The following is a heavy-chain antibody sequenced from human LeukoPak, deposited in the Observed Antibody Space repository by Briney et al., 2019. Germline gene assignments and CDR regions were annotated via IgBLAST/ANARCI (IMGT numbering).Heavy chain of an antibody. CDR3: AKPHHLYYYGSGSYYN. J-gene: IGHJ4*02. CDR2: ISAGGGTT. Sequence: PGGSLRLSCAASGFTFSSYGMSWVRQAPGKGLEWVSIISAGGGTTYYADSVRGRFTISRDNSKNTLYLQMNSLRAEDTAVYYCAKPHHLYYYGSGSYYNWGQGTLVTVSS. CDR1: GFTFSSYG. D-gene: IGHD3-10*01. V-gene: IGHV3-23*01.